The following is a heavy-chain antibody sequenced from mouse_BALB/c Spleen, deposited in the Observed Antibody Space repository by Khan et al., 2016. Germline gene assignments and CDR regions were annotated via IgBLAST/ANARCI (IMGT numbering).Heavy chain of an antibody. J-gene: IGHJ4*01. V-gene: IGHV1-77*01. CDR2: IYPGRGST. Sequence: VQLQESGPELVKPGASVKMSCKASGYTFTDFVISWVKQRSGQGLEWIGEIYPGRGSTYYNERFKGKATLTADNSSNTTYMHLTSLTSEDSAVYFCAGWGYYRYDDYYAMDYWGQGTSVTVSS. CDR1: GYTFTDFV. D-gene: IGHD2-14*01. CDR3: AGWGYYRYDDYYAMDY.